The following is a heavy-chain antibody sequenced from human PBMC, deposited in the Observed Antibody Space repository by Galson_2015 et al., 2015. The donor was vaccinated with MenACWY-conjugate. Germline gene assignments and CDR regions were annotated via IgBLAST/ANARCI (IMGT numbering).Heavy chain of an antibody. CDR2: IKQDGSEK. J-gene: IGHJ4*02. D-gene: IGHD1-26*01. CDR3: ARGLELGDY. Sequence: SLRLSCAASGFTFNTYWMSRVRQAPGKGLEWVANIKQDGSEKYYVDSVRGRFTISRDNAKKSLYLQMNSLRADDAAVYYCARGLELGDYWGQGILVTVSS. V-gene: IGHV3-7*03. CDR1: GFTFNTYW.